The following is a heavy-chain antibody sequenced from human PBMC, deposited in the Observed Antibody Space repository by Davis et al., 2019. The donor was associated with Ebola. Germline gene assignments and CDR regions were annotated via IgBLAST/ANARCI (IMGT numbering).Heavy chain of an antibody. D-gene: IGHD6-19*01. CDR1: GYTFTSYD. J-gene: IGHJ6*02. V-gene: IGHV1-8*01. CDR2: MNPNSGNT. CDR3: ARQWLDGYGMDV. Sequence: ASVKVSCKASGYTFTSYDINWVRQATGQGLEWMGWMNPNSGNTGYAQKFQGRVTMTRNTSISTAYMELSSLRSEDTAMYYCARQWLDGYGMDVWGQGTTVTVSS.